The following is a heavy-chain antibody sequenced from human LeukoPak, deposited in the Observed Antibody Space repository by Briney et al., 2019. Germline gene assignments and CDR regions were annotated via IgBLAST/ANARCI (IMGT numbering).Heavy chain of an antibody. CDR3: AREVVTAGPTRWYFDL. CDR2: ISYDGSNK. CDR1: GFTFSSYG. J-gene: IGHJ2*01. D-gene: IGHD2-21*02. V-gene: IGHV3-30*03. Sequence: GSLRLSCAASGFTFSSYGMHWGRPAPGKGLEGGAVISYDGSNKYYADSVKGRFTISRDNSKNTLYLQMNSLRAEDTAVYYCAREVVTAGPTRWYFDLWGRGTLVTVSS.